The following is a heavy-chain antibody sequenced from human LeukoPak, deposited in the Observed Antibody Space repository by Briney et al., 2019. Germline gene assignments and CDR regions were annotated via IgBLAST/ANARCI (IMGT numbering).Heavy chain of an antibody. V-gene: IGHV1-24*01. Sequence: ASVKVSCKVSEYTLTELSMQWVRQAPGKGLEWLGGFDPEDGEIIYAQKFQGRVTMSDDTSTDTAYMELGSLRSDDTAVYYCAADRGDYSGSYWTAFDIWGQGTMVTVSS. D-gene: IGHD1-26*01. CDR1: EYTLTELS. CDR3: AADRGDYSGSYWTAFDI. J-gene: IGHJ3*02. CDR2: FDPEDGEI.